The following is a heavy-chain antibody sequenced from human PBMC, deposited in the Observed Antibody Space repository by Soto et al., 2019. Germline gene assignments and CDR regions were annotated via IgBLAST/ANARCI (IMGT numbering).Heavy chain of an antibody. CDR2: ISSSGSTI. CDR1: GFTFSSYE. D-gene: IGHD3-22*01. J-gene: IGHJ4*02. CDR3: AGKDYYDSSGYYFDY. V-gene: IGHV3-48*03. Sequence: PGGSLRLSCAASGFTFSSYEMNWVRQAPGKGLEWVSYISSSGSTIYYADSVKGRFTISRDNAKNSLYLQMNSLRAEDTAVYYCAGKDYYDSSGYYFDYWGQGTLVTVSS.